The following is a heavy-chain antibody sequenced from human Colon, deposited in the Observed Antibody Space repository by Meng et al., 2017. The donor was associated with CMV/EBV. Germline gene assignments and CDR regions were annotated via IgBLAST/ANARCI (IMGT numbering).Heavy chain of an antibody. J-gene: IGHJ5*02. CDR2: INPNGGGT. Sequence: ASVKVSCKASGYTFTDFYIHWVRQAPGQGLEWMGWINPNGGGTDYARTFQGRVAMTRDTSTTTVYLEVNRLTSADTATYYCARVKCGTTSCSQGLDPWGQGTLVTVSS. V-gene: IGHV1-2*02. CDR3: ARVKCGTTSCSQGLDP. D-gene: IGHD1-7*01. CDR1: GYTFTDFY.